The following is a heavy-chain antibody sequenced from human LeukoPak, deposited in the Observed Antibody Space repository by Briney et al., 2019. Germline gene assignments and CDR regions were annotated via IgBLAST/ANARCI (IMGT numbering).Heavy chain of an antibody. V-gene: IGHV5-51*01. D-gene: IGHD2-2*01. CDR2: IYPGDSDT. CDR3: ARLIDIVVVPVFDY. CDR1: GYSFTSYW. J-gene: IGHJ4*02. Sequence: GESLKISCKGSGYSFTSYWIGWVRQMPGKGLEWMGIIYPGDSDTRYSPSFQGQVTISADKSINTAYLQWSSLKASDTAMYYCARLIDIVVVPVFDYCGQGTLVTVSS.